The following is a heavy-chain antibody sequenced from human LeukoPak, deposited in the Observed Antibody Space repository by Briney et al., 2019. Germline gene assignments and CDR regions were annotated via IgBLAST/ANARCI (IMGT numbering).Heavy chain of an antibody. CDR2: IYYSGST. CDR3: ARVMGATPVP. V-gene: IGHV4-61*01. J-gene: IGHJ5*02. CDR1: GGSVSSGSYY. Sequence: PSETLSLTCTVSGGSVSSGSYYWSWIRQPPGKGLEWIGYIYYSGSTNYNPSLKSRVTISVDTSKNQFSLKLSSVTAADTAVYYCARVMGATPVPWGQGTLVTVSS. D-gene: IGHD1-26*01.